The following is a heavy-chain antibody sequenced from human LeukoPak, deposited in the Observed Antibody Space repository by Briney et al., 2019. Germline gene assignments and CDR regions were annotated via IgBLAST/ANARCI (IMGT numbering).Heavy chain of an antibody. J-gene: IGHJ6*02. Sequence: ASVKVSCKASGFTCTRYSINWVRQAPGKGHEWMGWISDYNGNTNYAQKYQGRVTMTTDTSTRTAYMELRSLRSDDTAVYYCARVVRSDSFDYDYYYAIDVWGQGTTVTVSS. CDR1: GFTCTRYS. CDR3: ARVVRSDSFDYDYYYAIDV. V-gene: IGHV1-18*01. D-gene: IGHD2-8*01. CDR2: ISDYNGNT.